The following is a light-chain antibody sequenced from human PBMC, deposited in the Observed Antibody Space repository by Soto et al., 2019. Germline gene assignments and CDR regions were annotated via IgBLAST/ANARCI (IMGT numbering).Light chain of an antibody. Sequence: ELVLTQSPATLSLSPGERATLSCRASQSVSYSLAWYQQKPGQAPRLLIYDASNRATGIPARFSGSGSGTDFTLTISSLEPEDFASYFCPQCYNLPPWTFGQGTKVDIK. CDR2: DAS. CDR1: QSVSYS. CDR3: PQCYNLPPWT. J-gene: IGKJ1*01. V-gene: IGKV3-11*01.